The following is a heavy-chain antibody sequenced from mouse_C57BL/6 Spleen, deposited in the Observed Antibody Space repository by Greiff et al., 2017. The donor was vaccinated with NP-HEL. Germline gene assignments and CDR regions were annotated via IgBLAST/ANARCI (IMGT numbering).Heavy chain of an antibody. V-gene: IGHV1-55*01. CDR3: ASGRDSNYGAMDY. CDR2: IYPGSGST. CDR1: GYTFTSYW. Sequence: QVQLQQSGAELVKPGASVKMSCKASGYTFTSYWITWVKQRPGQGLEWIGDIYPGSGSTNYNEKFKSKATLTVDTSSSTAYMQLSSLTSEDAAVYYCASGRDSNYGAMDYWGQGTSVTVSS. D-gene: IGHD2-5*01. J-gene: IGHJ4*01.